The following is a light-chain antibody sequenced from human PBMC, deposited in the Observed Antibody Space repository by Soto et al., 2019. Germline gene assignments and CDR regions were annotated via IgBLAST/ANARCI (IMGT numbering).Light chain of an antibody. CDR3: QHYNSYSEA. CDR1: QTISSW. Sequence: DIPMTQSPSTLSGSVGDRVTITCRASQTISSWLAWYQQKPGKAPKLLIYKASTLKSGVASRFSGSGSGTEFTLTIRSLEPDDFATYYCQHYNSYSEAFGQGTKVELK. CDR2: KAS. V-gene: IGKV1-5*03. J-gene: IGKJ1*01.